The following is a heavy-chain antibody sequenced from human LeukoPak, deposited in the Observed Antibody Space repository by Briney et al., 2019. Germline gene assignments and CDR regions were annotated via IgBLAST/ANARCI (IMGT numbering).Heavy chain of an antibody. CDR2: IKHNGDEL. CDR1: GFTFSSYW. Sequence: PGGSLRLSCAASGFTFSSYWMTWVRQGPGKGLEWVANIKHNGDELNYVDSVEDRFTISRDNAKNSLYLHMTSLRAEDTAVYYCARELRTFDSWGQGTLVTVSS. V-gene: IGHV3-7*01. J-gene: IGHJ4*02. D-gene: IGHD3-16*01. CDR3: ARELRTFDS.